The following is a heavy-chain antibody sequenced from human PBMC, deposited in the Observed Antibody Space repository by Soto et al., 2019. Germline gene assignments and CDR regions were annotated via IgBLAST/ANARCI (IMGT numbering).Heavy chain of an antibody. CDR2: IHPSGGSA. Sequence: QVQLVQSGAEVKKPGASVKVSCKASGYTFISYYMHWVRQAPGQGLEWMGLIHPSGGSATYAQKSQGRVTMTRDTSTSTVYMELSSLRSEDTAVYYCARDRSNLGWFDPWGQGTLVTVSS. J-gene: IGHJ5*02. CDR3: ARDRSNLGWFDP. CDR1: GYTFISYY. V-gene: IGHV1-46*03. D-gene: IGHD4-4*01.